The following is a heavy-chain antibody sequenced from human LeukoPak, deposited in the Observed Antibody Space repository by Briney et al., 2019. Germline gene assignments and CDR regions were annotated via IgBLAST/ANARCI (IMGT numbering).Heavy chain of an antibody. CDR3: AGRIDCSSTSCRAFDI. CDR2: IYPGDSDT. V-gene: IGHV5-51*01. D-gene: IGHD2-2*01. J-gene: IGHJ3*02. Sequence: GASLQISCKGSGYSFTSYWIGWVRQLPGKGLEWMGIIYPGDSDTRYSPSFQGQVTISADKSISTAYLQWSSLKASDTAMYYCAGRIDCSSTSCRAFDIWGQGTMVTVSS. CDR1: GYSFTSYW.